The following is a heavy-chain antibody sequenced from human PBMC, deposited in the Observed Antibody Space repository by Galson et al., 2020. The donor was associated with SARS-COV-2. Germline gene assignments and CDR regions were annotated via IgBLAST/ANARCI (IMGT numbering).Heavy chain of an antibody. V-gene: IGHV5-51*01. CDR2: IYPGDSDT. J-gene: IGHJ3*02. Sequence: KIGESLKISCKGSGYSFTSYWIGWVRQMPGKGLEWMGIIYPGDSDTRYSPSFQGQVTISADKSISTAYLQWSSLKASDTAMYYCARRLMHLYGDANDAFDIWGQGTTVTVSS. CDR3: ARRLMHLYGDANDAFDI. CDR1: GYSFTSYW. D-gene: IGHD4-17*01.